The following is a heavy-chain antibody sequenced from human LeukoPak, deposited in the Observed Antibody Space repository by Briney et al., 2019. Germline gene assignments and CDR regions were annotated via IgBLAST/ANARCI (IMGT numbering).Heavy chain of an antibody. V-gene: IGHV3-33*01. CDR3: AREGPRGNSQFDY. CDR2: IWYDGSNK. J-gene: IGHJ4*02. Sequence: GRSLRLSCAASGFTFSSYGMHWVRQAPGKGLEWVALIWYDGSNKYYTDSVKGRLTISRDNSKNTLYLQMNSLRAEDTAVYYCAREGPRGNSQFDYWGQGTLVTVPS. D-gene: IGHD2/OR15-2a*01. CDR1: GFTFSSYG.